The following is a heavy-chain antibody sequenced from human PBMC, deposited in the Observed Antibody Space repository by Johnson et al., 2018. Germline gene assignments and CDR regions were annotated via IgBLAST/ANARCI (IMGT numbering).Heavy chain of an antibody. CDR2: LRGSGGST. D-gene: IGHD5-24*01. CDR1: GFTFSSYA. Sequence: VQLVQSGGGLVQPGGSLRLSCAVSGFTFSSYAMTWVRQAPGKGLEWVSILRGSGGSTYYADSVKGRFTISRDFSKTPLYLQMNSLRDEDTAVYYCGLGRWGPTAMAVWGQGTTVTVS. J-gene: IGHJ6*02. V-gene: IGHV3-23*04. CDR3: GLGRWGPTAMAV.